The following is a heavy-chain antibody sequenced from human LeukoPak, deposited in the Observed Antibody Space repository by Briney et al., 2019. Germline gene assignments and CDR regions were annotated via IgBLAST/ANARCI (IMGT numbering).Heavy chain of an antibody. CDR3: AREYSSSWYPYFDY. V-gene: IGHV3-7*01. CDR1: GFTFSSYW. Sequence: GGSLRLSCAASGFTFSSYWMSWVRQAPGKGLEWVANIKQDGSEKYYVDSVKGRFTISRDNAKNSLYLQMNSLRAEDTAVYYCAREYSSSWYPYFDYWGQGTLVTVSS. D-gene: IGHD6-13*01. CDR2: IKQDGSEK. J-gene: IGHJ4*02.